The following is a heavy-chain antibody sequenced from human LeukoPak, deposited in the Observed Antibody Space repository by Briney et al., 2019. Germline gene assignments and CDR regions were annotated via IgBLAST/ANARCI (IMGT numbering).Heavy chain of an antibody. J-gene: IGHJ4*02. V-gene: IGHV3-7*01. D-gene: IGHD1-26*01. CDR2: IIEGGDVK. Sequence: GGSLRLSCAASGFAFSSYEMNWVRQAPGKGLAWVANIIEGGDVKYYVDSVKGRFTISRDNTKNSLYLQMTSLRVDDTAVYYCARVGKNGWDFDHWGQGTLVTVSS. CDR1: GFAFSSYE. CDR3: ARVGKNGWDFDH.